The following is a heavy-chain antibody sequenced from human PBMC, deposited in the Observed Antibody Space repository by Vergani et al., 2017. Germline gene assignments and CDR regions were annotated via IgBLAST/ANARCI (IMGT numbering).Heavy chain of an antibody. Sequence: QVQLVQSGTEMKKPGSSVKVSCKASGGTFSSSGLSWVRQAPGQGLVWMGRISPMYGTTNYAQKFQGRVTMTADESTSTAFMELRSLRSEDTAVYYCARISKHRTYYYDNSDFSIWGQGTLVTVSS. D-gene: IGHD3-22*01. J-gene: IGHJ4*02. CDR3: ARISKHRTYYYDNSDFSI. CDR2: ISPMYGTT. CDR1: GGTFSSSG. V-gene: IGHV1-69*13.